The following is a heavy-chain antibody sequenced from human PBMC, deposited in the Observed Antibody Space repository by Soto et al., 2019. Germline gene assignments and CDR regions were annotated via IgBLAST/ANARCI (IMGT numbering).Heavy chain of an antibody. CDR3: ARILARGAWYYYVMDV. CDR1: GYSFTSYW. Sequence: PGESLKISCKGSGYSFTSYWIGWVRQMPGKGLEWMGIIYPGDSDTRYSPSFQGQVTISADKSISTAYLQWSSLKASDTAMYYCARILARGAWYYYVMDVWGQGTTVTVSS. V-gene: IGHV5-51*01. CDR2: IYPGDSDT. J-gene: IGHJ6*02. D-gene: IGHD3-10*01.